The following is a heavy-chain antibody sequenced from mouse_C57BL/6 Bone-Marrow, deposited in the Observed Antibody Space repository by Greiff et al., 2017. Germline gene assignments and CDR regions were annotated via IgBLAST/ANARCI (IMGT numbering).Heavy chain of an antibody. D-gene: IGHD1-1*01. Sequence: EVQLQQSGPELVKPGASVKISCKASGYTFTDYYMNWVKQSHGKSLEWIGDINPNNGGTSYNQKFKGKATLTVDKSSSTAYMELRSLTSKDSAVYSCAREGLLIATGCDYWGQGNTLTVS. CDR3: AREGLLIATGCDY. V-gene: IGHV1-26*01. CDR1: GYTFTDYY. J-gene: IGHJ2*01. CDR2: INPNNGGT.